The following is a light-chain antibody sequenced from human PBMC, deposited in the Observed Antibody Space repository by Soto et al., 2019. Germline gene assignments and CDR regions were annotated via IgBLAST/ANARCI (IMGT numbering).Light chain of an antibody. Sequence: EILLTQSPGTLSLSPGERATLSCRASQSVSSNLAWYQQKPGQAPRLLIYGASTRATGIPARFSGSGSGTEFTLTISSLQSEDFAVYYCQQYNNWPPKTFGQGTKVDIK. CDR1: QSVSSN. V-gene: IGKV3-15*01. J-gene: IGKJ1*01. CDR2: GAS. CDR3: QQYNNWPPKT.